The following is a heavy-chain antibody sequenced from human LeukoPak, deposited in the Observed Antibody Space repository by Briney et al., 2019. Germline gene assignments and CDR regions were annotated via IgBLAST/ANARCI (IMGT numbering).Heavy chain of an antibody. CDR1: GLTFSSYW. CDR2: INNDGSST. CDR3: ARVPFWSGYYTDY. Sequence: GGSLRLSCAASGLTFSSYWMHWVRQAPGKGLVWVSRINNDGSSTSYADSVKGRFTISRDNAKNTLYLQMNSLRAEDTAVYYCARVPFWSGYYTDYWGQGTLVTVSS. J-gene: IGHJ4*02. D-gene: IGHD3-3*01. V-gene: IGHV3-74*01.